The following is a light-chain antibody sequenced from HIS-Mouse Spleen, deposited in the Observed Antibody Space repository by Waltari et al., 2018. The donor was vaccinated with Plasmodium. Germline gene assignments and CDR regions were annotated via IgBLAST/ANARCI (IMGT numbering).Light chain of an antibody. Sequence: EIVMTQSPATLSVSPGERATLSCRASQSVSINLAWYQQKPGQAPRLLIYGASTRATGIPARFSGSGSGTECTLTISSLQSEDFAVYYCQQYNNWSFTFGPGTKVDIK. CDR1: QSVSIN. V-gene: IGKV3-15*01. CDR3: QQYNNWSFT. J-gene: IGKJ3*01. CDR2: GAS.